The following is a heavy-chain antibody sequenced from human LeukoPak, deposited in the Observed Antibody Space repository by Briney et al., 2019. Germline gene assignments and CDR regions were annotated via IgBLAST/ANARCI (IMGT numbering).Heavy chain of an antibody. J-gene: IGHJ4*02. CDR2: ISGSGGST. Sequence: GGSLRLSCAASGFTFSSYAMSWVRQAPGKGLEWVSAISGSGGSTYYADSVKGRFTISRDNSKNTLYLQMNSPRAEDTAVYYCAKAGSSGYYPYWGQGTLVTVSS. CDR1: GFTFSSYA. CDR3: AKAGSSGYYPY. V-gene: IGHV3-23*01. D-gene: IGHD3-22*01.